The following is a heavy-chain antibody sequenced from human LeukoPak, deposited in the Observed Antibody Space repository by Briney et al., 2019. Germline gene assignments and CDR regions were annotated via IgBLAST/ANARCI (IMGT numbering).Heavy chain of an antibody. CDR2: INLSGGST. J-gene: IGHJ4*02. D-gene: IGHD4/OR15-4a*01. Sequence: ASVKVSCKASGYTFTGYYTHWVRQAPGQGLEWLGIINLSGGSTHYPQKFQDRVTMTRDTSMSTVYMELSSLRSEDTAVYYCARDLDYGEKSEDYWGQGTLVTVSS. CDR3: ARDLDYGEKSEDY. V-gene: IGHV1-46*01. CDR1: GYTFTGYY.